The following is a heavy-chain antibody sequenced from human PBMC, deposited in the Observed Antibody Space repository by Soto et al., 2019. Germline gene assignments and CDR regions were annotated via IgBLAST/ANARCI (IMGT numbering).Heavy chain of an antibody. CDR3: APHVSCSGGSCQYDAFAI. D-gene: IGHD2-15*01. CDR1: GFTVSSHA. V-gene: IGHV3-23*01. Sequence: EVQVLESGGGLVQPGGSLRLSCEGSGFTVSSHAMTWIRQAPGKGPEWVSTITADGGTYYADSVKGRFAMSRDTSESTLYLQMNSLAAEDTAAYYCAPHVSCSGGSCQYDAFAIRGQGTMVTVSS. CDR2: ITADGGT. J-gene: IGHJ3*02.